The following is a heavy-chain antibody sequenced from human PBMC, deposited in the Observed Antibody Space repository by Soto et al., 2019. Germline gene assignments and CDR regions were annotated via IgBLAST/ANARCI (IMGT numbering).Heavy chain of an antibody. Sequence: GGSLKLSCAASGFTFSSYAMSLVRQAPGKGLEWVSAISGSGGSTYYADSVKGRFTISRDNSKNTLYLQMNSLRAEDTAVYYCAKDYGTLGLQKHWGQGTLVTVSS. V-gene: IGHV3-23*01. CDR1: GFTFSSYA. CDR3: AKDYGTLGLQKH. CDR2: ISGSGGST. D-gene: IGHD1-1*01. J-gene: IGHJ4*02.